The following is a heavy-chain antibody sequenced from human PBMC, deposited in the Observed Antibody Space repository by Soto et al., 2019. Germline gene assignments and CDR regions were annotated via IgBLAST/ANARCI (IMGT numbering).Heavy chain of an antibody. CDR3: ARGCGRPSCPYYSDS. CDR1: RCAYSTYC. Sequence: GGSLRQTCAASRCAYSTYCMSWVRQAPGKGLEWVATIRQDGNEKHCVDSVKGRFTISRDNAKNSLSLQMDSLGAEDSAIYYCARGCGRPSCPYYSDSWGRGILVTVSS. CDR2: IRQDGNEK. V-gene: IGHV3-7*01. J-gene: IGHJ4*02. D-gene: IGHD2-2*01.